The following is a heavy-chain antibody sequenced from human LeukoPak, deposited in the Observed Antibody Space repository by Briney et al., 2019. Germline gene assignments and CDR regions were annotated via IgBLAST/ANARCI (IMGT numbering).Heavy chain of an antibody. Sequence: SETLSLTCTVSGGSISSNSYYWGWIRQPPGKGLEWIGSIYYSGSTYYNPSLKSRVTISVDTSKNQFSLKLSSVTAADTAVYYCARLYSPTNWFDPWGQGTLVTVSS. CDR1: GGSISSNSYY. D-gene: IGHD4-11*01. CDR3: ARLYSPTNWFDP. CDR2: IYYSGST. V-gene: IGHV4-39*01. J-gene: IGHJ5*02.